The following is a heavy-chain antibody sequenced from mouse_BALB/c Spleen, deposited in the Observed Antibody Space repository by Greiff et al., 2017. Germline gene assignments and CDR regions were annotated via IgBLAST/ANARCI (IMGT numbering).Heavy chain of an antibody. V-gene: IGHV1S81*02. D-gene: IGHD1-1*01. Sequence: VQLQQPGAELVKPGASVKLSCKASGYTFTSYWMHWVKQRPGQGLEWIGEINPSNGRTNYNEKFKSKATLTVDKSSSTAYMQLSSLTSEDSAVYYCARDYGSSYAMDYWGQGTSVTVSS. CDR1: GYTFTSYW. J-gene: IGHJ4*01. CDR2: INPSNGRT. CDR3: ARDYGSSYAMDY.